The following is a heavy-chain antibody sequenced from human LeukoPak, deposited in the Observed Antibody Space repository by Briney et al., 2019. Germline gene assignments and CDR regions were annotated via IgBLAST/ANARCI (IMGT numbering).Heavy chain of an antibody. CDR3: AEDRPDRNHYGDYHFDY. J-gene: IGHJ4*02. CDR2: TSGSSAST. Sequence: GGSLRLSCAASGFTFSSYAMSWVRQAPGKGLEWVSTTSGSSASTYYADSVKGRFTPSRDNSKNTLYLQMNSLRAEDTAIYYCAEDRPDRNHYGDYHFDYWGQGTLVTVSS. V-gene: IGHV3-23*01. CDR1: GFTFSSYA. D-gene: IGHD4-17*01.